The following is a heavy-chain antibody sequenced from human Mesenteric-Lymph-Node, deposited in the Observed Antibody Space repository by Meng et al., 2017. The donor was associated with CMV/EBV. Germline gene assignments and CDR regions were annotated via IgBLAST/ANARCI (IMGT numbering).Heavy chain of an antibody. V-gene: IGHV1-8*01. D-gene: IGHD6-13*01. Sequence: ASVKVSCKASGYTFTSYDINWVRQATGQGLEWMGWMNPNSGNTGYAQKFQGRVTMTRNTSISTAYMELSSLRSDDTAVYYCARVSTIAAAGTYWGQGTLVTVSS. J-gene: IGHJ4*02. CDR3: ARVSTIAAAGTY. CDR2: MNPNSGNT. CDR1: GYTFTSYD.